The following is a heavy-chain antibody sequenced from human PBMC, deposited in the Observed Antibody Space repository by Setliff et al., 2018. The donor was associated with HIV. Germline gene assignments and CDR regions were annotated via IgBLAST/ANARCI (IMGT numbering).Heavy chain of an antibody. V-gene: IGHV4-31*03. D-gene: IGHD7-27*01. CDR1: GFSISSDGSY. CDR2: IFGSGIT. CDR3: ARVPNWGEAAVAFDV. J-gene: IGHJ3*01. Sequence: PSETLSLTCTLSGFSISSDGSYWNWIRQRPGKGLEWIGYIFGSGITYYNPSLKSRLRISIDTSANQFSVELSSVTAADTALYFCARVPNWGEAAVAFDVWGLGIMVTVSS.